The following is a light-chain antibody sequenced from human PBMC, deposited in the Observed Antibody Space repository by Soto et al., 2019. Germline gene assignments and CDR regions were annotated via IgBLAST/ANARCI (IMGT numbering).Light chain of an antibody. CDR2: SNN. Sequence: QSVLTQPPSASGTPGQRVTISCSGSSSNIGSNTVNWYQQLPGTAPKLLIYSNNQRPSGVPDRFSGSKSGTSACLAISGLQSEDEADYYCAAWDDSLNGWVFGGGTKVTVL. V-gene: IGLV1-44*01. CDR3: AAWDDSLNGWV. CDR1: SSNIGSNT. J-gene: IGLJ3*02.